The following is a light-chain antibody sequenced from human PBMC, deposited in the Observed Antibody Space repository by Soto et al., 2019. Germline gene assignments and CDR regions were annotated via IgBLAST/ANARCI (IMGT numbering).Light chain of an antibody. CDR3: CSYAGSYTWV. V-gene: IGLV2-11*01. Sequence: QSVLTQPRSGSGSPGQSVTICCTGTSSDVGGYNYVSWYQQHPGKAPKLMIYDVSKRPSGIPDRFSGSKSGNTASLTISGLQAEDEADYYCCSYAGSYTWVFGGGTKLTVL. J-gene: IGLJ3*02. CDR1: SSDVGGYNY. CDR2: DVS.